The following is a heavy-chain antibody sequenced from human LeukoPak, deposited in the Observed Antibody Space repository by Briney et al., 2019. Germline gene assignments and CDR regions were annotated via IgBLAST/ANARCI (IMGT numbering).Heavy chain of an antibody. D-gene: IGHD4-23*01. Sequence: PGRSLRLSCAASGFTFSRYAMHWVRQAPGKGLEWVALMSYDGSSKYYADSVKGRFTISRDNSKNTLYLQMNSLRAEDTAVYYCTTDDYGGNRGFDYWGQGTLVTVSS. V-gene: IGHV3-30-3*01. CDR2: MSYDGSSK. J-gene: IGHJ4*02. CDR3: TTDDYGGNRGFDY. CDR1: GFTFSRYA.